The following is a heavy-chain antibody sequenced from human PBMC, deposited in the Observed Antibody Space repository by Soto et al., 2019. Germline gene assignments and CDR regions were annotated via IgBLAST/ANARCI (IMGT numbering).Heavy chain of an antibody. CDR2: ISNDGSNK. CDR1: GFTFSDFA. J-gene: IGHJ6*02. Sequence: PGGSLRLSCAASGFTFSDFAMHWVRLAPGKGLEWVAVISNDGSNKYHTDSVRGRFTISRDNSKNTLYLQMKSLRAEDTSVYYCAKVPAPFYGMDVWGQGTTVTVSS. CDR3: AKVPAPFYGMDV. V-gene: IGHV3-30*18.